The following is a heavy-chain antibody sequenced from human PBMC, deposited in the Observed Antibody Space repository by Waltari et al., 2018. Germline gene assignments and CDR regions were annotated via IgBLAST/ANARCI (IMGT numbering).Heavy chain of an antibody. J-gene: IGHJ4*02. D-gene: IGHD2-2*01. CDR2: SSSSSAYK. CDR1: GLSFGTYN. Sequence: EGQLVESGGGLVKPGGSLRLSCAASGLSFGTYNMNWVRQAPGKGLEWVSYSSSSSAYKYDADSVKGRFAISRDNAKNLLFLQMNSLRADDTAVYYCVRENCSVTSCFKHFDYWGRGILVTVSS. V-gene: IGHV3-21*01. CDR3: VRENCSVTSCFKHFDY.